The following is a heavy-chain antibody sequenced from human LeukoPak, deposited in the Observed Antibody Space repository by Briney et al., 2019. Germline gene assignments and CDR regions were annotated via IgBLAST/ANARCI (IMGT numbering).Heavy chain of an antibody. D-gene: IGHD3-22*01. J-gene: IGHJ3*02. CDR3: AGGHDSSGYPTRAFDI. CDR1: GFTFSSYA. Sequence: GRSLRLSCAASGFTFSSYAMHWVRQAPGKGLEWVAVISYDGSNKYYADSVKGRFTISRDNSKNTLYLQMNSLRAEDTAVYYCAGGHDSSGYPTRAFDIWGQGTMVTVSS. V-gene: IGHV3-30*01. CDR2: ISYDGSNK.